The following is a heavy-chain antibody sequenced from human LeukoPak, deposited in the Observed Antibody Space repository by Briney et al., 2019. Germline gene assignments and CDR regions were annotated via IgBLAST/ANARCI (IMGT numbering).Heavy chain of an antibody. D-gene: IGHD6-19*01. CDR2: ISWDGGST. V-gene: IGHV3-43D*03. J-gene: IGHJ3*02. CDR3: ARREQWLVRYAFDI. Sequence: GGSLRLSCAASGLTFDDYAMHWVRQAPGKGLELVSLISWDGGSTYYADSVEGRFTISRDNSKNSLYLQMNSLRAEDTALYYCARREQWLVRYAFDIWGQGTMVTVSS. CDR1: GLTFDDYA.